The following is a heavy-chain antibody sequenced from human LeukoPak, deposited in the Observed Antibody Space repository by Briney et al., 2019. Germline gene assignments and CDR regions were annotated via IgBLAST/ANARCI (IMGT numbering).Heavy chain of an antibody. CDR3: ARTTSGARYFDY. D-gene: IGHD1-1*01. CDR2: ISSSSSYI. V-gene: IGHV3-21*04. Sequence: GGSLRLSCAASGFTFSSYSMNWVRQAPGKGLEWVSSISSSSSYIYYADSVKGRFTISRDNAKNSLYLQMNSLRAEDTAVYYCARTTSGARYFDYWGQGTLVTVSS. J-gene: IGHJ4*02. CDR1: GFTFSSYS.